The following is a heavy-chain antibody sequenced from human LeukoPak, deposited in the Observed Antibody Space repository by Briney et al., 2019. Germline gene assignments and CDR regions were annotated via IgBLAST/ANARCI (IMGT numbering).Heavy chain of an antibody. V-gene: IGHV3-30-3*01. CDR3: ARDEWLDY. D-gene: IGHD3-3*01. CDR1: GFTFSSYA. J-gene: IGHJ4*02. CDR2: ISYDGSNK. Sequence: GGSLRLSCAASGFTFSSYAIHWVRQAPGKGLEWVAVISYDGSNKYYADSVKGRFTISRDNSKNTLYLQMNSLRAEDTAVYYCARDEWLDYWGQGTLVTVSS.